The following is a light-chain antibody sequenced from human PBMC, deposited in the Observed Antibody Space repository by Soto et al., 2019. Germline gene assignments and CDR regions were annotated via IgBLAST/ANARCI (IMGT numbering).Light chain of an antibody. CDR3: KQYGSSPLT. CDR1: QSVSSSY. Sequence: EIVLTQSPGTLSLSPGERATLSCRASQSVSSSYLAWYQQKPGQAPRLLIYGAYSRATGIQDRFSGSGSGTDFTLTIRRLEPEDFAVYYCKQYGSSPLTVGGGTKVDIK. CDR2: GAY. V-gene: IGKV3-20*01. J-gene: IGKJ4*01.